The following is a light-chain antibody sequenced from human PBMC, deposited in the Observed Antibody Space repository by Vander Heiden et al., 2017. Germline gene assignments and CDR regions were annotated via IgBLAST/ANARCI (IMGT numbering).Light chain of an antibody. CDR2: AAS. CDR3: QKGYSAPLS. CDR1: QSIDIY. V-gene: IGKV1-39*01. Sequence: DIHLTQSPSSLSASVGSRVTITCRGSQSIDIYLKWYQQQPGRATKLLNFAASRLQSVVPSSCSGSGAGKDFTLTISGLQHEDVATYCCQKGYSAPLSFGEGTQVEIK. J-gene: IGKJ4*01.